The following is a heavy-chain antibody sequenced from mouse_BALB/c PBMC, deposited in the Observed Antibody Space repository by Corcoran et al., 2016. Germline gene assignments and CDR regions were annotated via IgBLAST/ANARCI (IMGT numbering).Heavy chain of an antibody. Sequence: QVTLKESGPGILQPSQTLSLTCSFSGFSLSTSGMDVSWIRQPSGKGLEWLAHIYWDDDKRYNPSLKSRLTISKYTSSNQVFLKITSVDTADTATYDCARRGLLRLHAMDYWGQGTSVTVSS. CDR1: GFSLSTSGMD. CDR2: IYWDDDK. V-gene: IGHV8-12*01. J-gene: IGHJ4*01. CDR3: ARRGLLRLHAMDY. D-gene: IGHD1-2*01.